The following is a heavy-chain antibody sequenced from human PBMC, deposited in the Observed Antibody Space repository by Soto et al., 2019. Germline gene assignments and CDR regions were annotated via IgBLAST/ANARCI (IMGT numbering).Heavy chain of an antibody. CDR2: IKQEGSEK. CDR1: GFTFSSYW. CDR3: ARDSDYSSGWYGWFDP. V-gene: IGHV3-7*03. J-gene: IGHJ5*02. Sequence: EVQLVESGGGLVQPGCSLRLSCAASGFTFSSYWMSWVRQAPGKWLEWVANIKQEGSEKYYVDSVKGRFTISRDNAKNSLYLQMNSLRAADTAVYYCARDSDYSSGWYGWFDPWGQATLVTVSS. D-gene: IGHD6-19*01.